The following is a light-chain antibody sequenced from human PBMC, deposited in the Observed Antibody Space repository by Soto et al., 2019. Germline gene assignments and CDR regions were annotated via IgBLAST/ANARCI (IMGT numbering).Light chain of an antibody. CDR3: QQYGSSPLT. CDR2: GAS. CDR1: ESVSDNC. Sequence: EIVLTQSPGTLSLSPGERATLSCRASESVSDNCLAWYQQRSGQAPRLVIYGASSRASAVPDRFSGSGSGADFTLTISRLEPEDFAVYYCQQYGSSPLTFDGGTKVEIK. V-gene: IGKV3-20*01. J-gene: IGKJ4*01.